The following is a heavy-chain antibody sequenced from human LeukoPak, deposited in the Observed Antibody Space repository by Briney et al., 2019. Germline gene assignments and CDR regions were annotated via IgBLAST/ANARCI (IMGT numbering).Heavy chain of an antibody. J-gene: IGHJ4*02. CDR3: ARDPAKFWSGHDY. Sequence: PGGSLRLSCTASGFTFSDYGMHWVRQAPGKRLEWVAVISYDGSNKYYVDSVKGRFTISRDNSKNTLYVQMNSLRADDTGVYYCARDPAKFWSGHDYWGQGTLVTVSS. V-gene: IGHV3-30*03. D-gene: IGHD3-3*01. CDR2: ISYDGSNK. CDR1: GFTFSDYG.